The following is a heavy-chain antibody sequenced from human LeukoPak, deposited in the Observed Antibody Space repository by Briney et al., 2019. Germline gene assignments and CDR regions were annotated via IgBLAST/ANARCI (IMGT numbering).Heavy chain of an antibody. D-gene: IGHD5-24*01. CDR3: ARPNGNTARFDP. J-gene: IGHJ5*02. V-gene: IGHV3-74*01. CDR1: GFTFSSYW. Sequence: GGSLRLSCAASGFTFSSYWMHWVRQAPGKGLVWISRINIDGSITTYADSVKGRFTISRDNTKNTLYLQMNSLRAEDTAMYYCARPNGNTARFDPWGQGTLVTVSS. CDR2: INIDGSIT.